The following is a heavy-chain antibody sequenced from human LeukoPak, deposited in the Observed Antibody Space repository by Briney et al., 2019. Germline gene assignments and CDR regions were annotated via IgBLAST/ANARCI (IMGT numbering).Heavy chain of an antibody. CDR3: ARGPQQAYCGGDCYSYFDY. J-gene: IGHJ4*02. Sequence: SVTVSFTASGGTFSSYAIGWVRQAPGQGLEWMGGIIPIFGTANYAQKFQGRVTITADESTSTAYMELSSLRSEDTAVYYCARGPQQAYCGGDCYSYFDYWGQGTLVTVSS. V-gene: IGHV1-69*13. D-gene: IGHD2-21*02. CDR2: IIPIFGTA. CDR1: GGTFSSYA.